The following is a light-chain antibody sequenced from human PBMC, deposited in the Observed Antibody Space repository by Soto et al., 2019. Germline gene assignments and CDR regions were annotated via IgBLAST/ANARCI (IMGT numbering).Light chain of an antibody. CDR1: QTLLHTNRYNH. CDR2: LGT. J-gene: IGKJ2*01. CDR3: QQYYNYPYT. V-gene: IGKV2-28*01. Sequence: DIVMTQSPLSLPVTLGEPASISCRSSQTLLHTNRYNHLDWYLQKPGQSPQLLIYLGTNRASGVPDRFSGSGSGTDFTLTISGLQPEDFATYYCQQYYNYPYTFAQGTKVDIK.